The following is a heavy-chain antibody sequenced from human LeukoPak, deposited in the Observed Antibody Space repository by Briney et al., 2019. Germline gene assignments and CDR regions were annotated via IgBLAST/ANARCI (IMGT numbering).Heavy chain of an antibody. CDR3: ARVTDCSSTSCYSMGSAFDI. D-gene: IGHD2-2*01. J-gene: IGHJ3*02. CDR2: IYTSGST. Sequence: KSSETLSLTCTVSGGSISSGSYYWSWIRQPAGKGLEWIGRIYTSGSTNYNPSLKSRVTISVDTSKNQFSLKLSSVTAADTAVYYCARVTDCSSTSCYSMGSAFDIWGQGTMVTVSS. V-gene: IGHV4-61*02. CDR1: GGSISSGSYY.